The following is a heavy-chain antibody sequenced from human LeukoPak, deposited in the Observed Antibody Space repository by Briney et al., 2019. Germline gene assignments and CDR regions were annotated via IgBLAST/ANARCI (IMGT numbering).Heavy chain of an antibody. CDR3: ARLGHYDSLDDY. CDR1: GGSICSYY. D-gene: IGHD3-22*01. V-gene: IGHV4-59*08. CDR2: VYYSGST. J-gene: IGHJ4*02. Sequence: PSETLSLTCTVSGGSICSYYWSWIRKPPGKGLEWIGYVYYSGSTNYNPSLKSRVTISVDTSKNQFSLKLSSVTAADTAVYYCARLGHYDSLDDYWGQGTLVTVSS.